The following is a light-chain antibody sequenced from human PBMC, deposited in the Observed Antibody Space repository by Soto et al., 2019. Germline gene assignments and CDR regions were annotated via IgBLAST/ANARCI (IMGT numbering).Light chain of an antibody. J-gene: IGKJ5*01. Sequence: EIVLTQSPDTLSLSPGEGATLSCRASQSVTNSYLAWYQQKPGQAPRLLIYDASNRATGIPARFSGSGSGTDFTLTISSLEPEDFAVYYCQQRSNWPPITFGQGTRLEIK. V-gene: IGKV3-11*01. CDR2: DAS. CDR3: QQRSNWPPIT. CDR1: QSVTNSY.